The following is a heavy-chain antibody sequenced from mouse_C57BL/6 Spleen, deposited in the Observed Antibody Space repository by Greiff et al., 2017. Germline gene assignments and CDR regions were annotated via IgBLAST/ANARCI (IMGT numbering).Heavy chain of an antibody. CDR2: IDPSDSET. V-gene: IGHV1-52*01. CDR3: AREGVTTVVDY. Sequence: VKLQQPGAELVRPGSSVKLSCKASGYTFTSYWMHWVKQRPIQGLEWIGNIDPSDSETHYNQKFKDKATLTVDKSSSTAYMQLSSLTSEDSAVYYCAREGVTTVVDYWGQGTTLTVSS. D-gene: IGHD1-1*01. J-gene: IGHJ2*01. CDR1: GYTFTSYW.